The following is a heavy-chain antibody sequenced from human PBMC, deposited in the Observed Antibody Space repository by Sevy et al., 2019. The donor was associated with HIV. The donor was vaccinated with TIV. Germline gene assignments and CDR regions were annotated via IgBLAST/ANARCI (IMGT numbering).Heavy chain of an antibody. Sequence: ASVKGSCKASGGTFSNYAISWWRQAPGQGLEWMGGFIPMFDTANSAQKFQGTVTLTADGSTSTAYMELSSLRSEDTAVYYCASSYYESSGYSPLYYYGMDVWGQGTTVTVSS. V-gene: IGHV1-69*13. CDR2: FIPMFDTA. CDR1: GGTFSNYA. J-gene: IGHJ6*02. CDR3: ASSYYESSGYSPLYYYGMDV. D-gene: IGHD3-22*01.